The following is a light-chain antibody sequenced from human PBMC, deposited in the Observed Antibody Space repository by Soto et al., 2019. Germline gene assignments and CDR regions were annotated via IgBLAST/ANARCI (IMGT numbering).Light chain of an antibody. CDR3: QQRSSWPPYT. V-gene: IGKV3-11*01. Sequence: DIVMTQSPATLSLSPGDRATLSCRASQTVNSCLAWYQQKPGQAPRLLIYDASSRATGIPARFTGSGSGTDFTLTISSLEPEDFAVYYCQQRSSWPPYTFGQGTKVDI. CDR2: DAS. CDR1: QTVNSC. J-gene: IGKJ2*01.